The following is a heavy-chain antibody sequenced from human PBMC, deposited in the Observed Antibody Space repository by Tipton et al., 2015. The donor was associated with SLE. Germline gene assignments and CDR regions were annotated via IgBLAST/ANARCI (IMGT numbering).Heavy chain of an antibody. CDR1: GDSISSSSYY. J-gene: IGHJ4*02. D-gene: IGHD3-16*01. Sequence: GLVKPSETLSLICTVSGDSISSSSYYWGWIRQPPGKGLEWIGSIYYSGSTYYNPSLKSRVTISVDTSKNQFSLKLSSVTAADTAVYYCARLRFYFDYWGQGTLVTVSS. CDR3: ARLRFYFDY. CDR2: IYYSGST. V-gene: IGHV4-39*01.